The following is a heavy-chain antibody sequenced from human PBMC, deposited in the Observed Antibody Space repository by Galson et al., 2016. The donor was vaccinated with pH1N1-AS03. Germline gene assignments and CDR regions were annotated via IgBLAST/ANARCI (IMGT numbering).Heavy chain of an antibody. V-gene: IGHV4-34*01. J-gene: IGHJ4*02. CDR1: GGSLTDYQ. D-gene: IGHD6-13*01. Sequence: LSLTCTVSGGSLTDYQWSWIRQSPGKGLERIGEISHSGITDYNPSLKSRVSISVDTSKDQFSLNLSSMTAADAAVYYCARGNPFLGSSWYEDSWGQGTLVIVSS. CDR2: ISHSGIT. CDR3: ARGNPFLGSSWYEDS.